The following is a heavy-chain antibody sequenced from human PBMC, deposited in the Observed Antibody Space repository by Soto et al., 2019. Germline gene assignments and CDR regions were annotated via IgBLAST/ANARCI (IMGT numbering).Heavy chain of an antibody. CDR3: ARHGGTPDLYFDY. V-gene: IGHV3-20*04. CDR2: INWIGGST. D-gene: IGHD3-16*01. J-gene: IGHJ4*02. Sequence: GGSLRLSCAASGFIFGAHAMSWVRQAPGKGLEWVSAINWIGGSTNYADSMKDRFTISRDNAKNSLYLQMSSLRAEDTALYYCARHGGTPDLYFDYWGQGT. CDR1: GFIFGAHA.